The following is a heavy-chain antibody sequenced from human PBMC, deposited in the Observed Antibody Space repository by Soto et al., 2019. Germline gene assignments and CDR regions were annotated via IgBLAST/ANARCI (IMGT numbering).Heavy chain of an antibody. CDR1: GDSISNYY. Sequence: PSETLSLTCTVSGDSISNYYWSWIRQPAGKGMEWIGRIHATESTNYNPSLKSRVTMSIDTSNNQFSLKLSSLTTADTAVYYCARAPSSAAGLYFDYWGQGTLVTVPS. J-gene: IGHJ4*02. V-gene: IGHV4-4*07. CDR3: ARAPSSAAGLYFDY. D-gene: IGHD6-13*01. CDR2: IHATEST.